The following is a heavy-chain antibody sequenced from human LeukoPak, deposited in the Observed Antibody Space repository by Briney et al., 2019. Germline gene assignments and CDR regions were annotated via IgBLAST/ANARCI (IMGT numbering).Heavy chain of an antibody. D-gene: IGHD5-18*01. Sequence: SETLSLTCTVSGYSISSGYYWGWIRQPPGKGLEWIGSIYHSGSTYYNPSLKSRVTISVDTSKNQFSLKLSSVTAADTAVYYCARDGPRGAMVIWGQGTLVTVSS. J-gene: IGHJ4*02. CDR2: IYHSGST. V-gene: IGHV4-38-2*02. CDR3: ARDGPRGAMVI. CDR1: GYSISSGYY.